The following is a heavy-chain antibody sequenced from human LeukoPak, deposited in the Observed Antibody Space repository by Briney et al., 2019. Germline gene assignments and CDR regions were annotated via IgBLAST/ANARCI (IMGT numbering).Heavy chain of an antibody. J-gene: IGHJ3*02. D-gene: IGHD1-26*01. CDR3: ARGGLLSSRYAFDI. CDR2: IYYSGST. CDR1: GGSISSYY. V-gene: IGHV4-59*01. Sequence: SETLSLTCTVSGGSISSYYWSWIRQPPGKGLGWIGYIYYSGSTNYNPSLKSRVTISVDTSKNQFSLKLSSVTAADTAVYYCARGGLLSSRYAFDIWGQGTMVTVSS.